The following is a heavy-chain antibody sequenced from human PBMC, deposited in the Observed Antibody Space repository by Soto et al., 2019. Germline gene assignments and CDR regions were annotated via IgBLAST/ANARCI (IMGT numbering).Heavy chain of an antibody. CDR3: ASQGAKERIQLWPGDYYGMDV. J-gene: IGHJ6*02. D-gene: IGHD5-18*01. CDR1: GGTFSSYA. V-gene: IGHV1-69*13. CDR2: IIPIFGTA. Sequence: SVKVSCKASGGTFSSYAISWVRQAPGQGLEWMGGIIPIFGTANYAQKFQGRVTITADESTSTAYMELSSLRSEDTAVYYCASQGAKERIQLWPGDYYGMDVWGQGTTVTVSS.